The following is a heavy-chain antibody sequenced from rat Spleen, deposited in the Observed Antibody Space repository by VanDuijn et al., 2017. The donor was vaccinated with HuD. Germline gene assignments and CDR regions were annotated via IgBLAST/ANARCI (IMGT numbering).Heavy chain of an antibody. CDR2: ILTGGTT. CDR1: GFSLTNYH. J-gene: IGHJ2*01. CDR3: TRDHSYWGSYYPGGFAY. D-gene: IGHD1-12*02. V-gene: IGHV2-43*01. Sequence: QVQLKESGPGLVQPSQTLSLTCTVSGFSLTNYHVSWVRQPPGKGLEWMGIILTGGTTTYNSLLKSRLSISRDTSKSQVFLEMNSLQTEDTAIYFCTRDHSYWGSYYPGGFAYWGQGVMVTVSS.